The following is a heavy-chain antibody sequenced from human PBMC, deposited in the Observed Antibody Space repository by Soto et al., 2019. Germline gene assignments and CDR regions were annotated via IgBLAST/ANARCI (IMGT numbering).Heavy chain of an antibody. V-gene: IGHV3-11*05. CDR1: GFTFSDYY. CDR2: ISSSSSYT. Sequence: QVQLVESGGGLVKPGGSLRLSCAASGFTFSDYYMSWIRQAPGKGLEWVSYISSSSSYTNYADSVKGRFTISRDNATNSLYLQKNRLREEDTGVYYCARDPGDSGGWCGLFDPRGQGTLVTVSS. J-gene: IGHJ5*02. CDR3: ARDPGDSGGWCGLFDP. D-gene: IGHD2-21*01.